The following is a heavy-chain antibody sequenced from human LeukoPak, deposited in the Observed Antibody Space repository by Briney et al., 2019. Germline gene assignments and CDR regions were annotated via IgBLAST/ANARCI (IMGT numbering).Heavy chain of an antibody. CDR2: INHSGST. CDR3: ARDAAGTWDNWFDP. V-gene: IGHV4-34*01. D-gene: IGHD6-13*01. J-gene: IGHJ5*02. Sequence: SETLSLTCAVYGGSFSGYYWSWIRQSPGEGLEWIGEINHSGSTNYNPSLKSRVTISVDTSKNQFSLKLSSVTAADTAVYYCARDAAGTWDNWFDPWGQGTLVTVSS. CDR1: GGSFSGYY.